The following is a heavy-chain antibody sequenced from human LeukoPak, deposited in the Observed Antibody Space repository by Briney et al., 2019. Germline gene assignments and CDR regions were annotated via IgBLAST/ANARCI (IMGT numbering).Heavy chain of an antibody. CDR1: GFTFSSYA. D-gene: IGHD3-16*01. CDR2: ISYDGSNK. J-gene: IGHJ4*02. CDR3: ARGGGVHAH. Sequence: GRSLRLSCAASGFTFSSYAMHWVREAPGKGLEWVAVISYDGSNKYYADSVKGRFTISRDNAKNSLYLQMNSLRAEDTAVYYCARGGGVHAHWGQGTLVTVSS. V-gene: IGHV3-30-3*01.